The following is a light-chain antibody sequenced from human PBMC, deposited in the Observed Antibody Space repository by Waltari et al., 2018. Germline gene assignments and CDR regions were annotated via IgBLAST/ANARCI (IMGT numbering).Light chain of an antibody. Sequence: QSALTQPASVSGSPGQSITISCTGTRSDVGSYTLVSWYQQHPGKAPKLMIYEVSKRPSGVSNRFSGSKSGNTASLTISGLQAEDEADYYCCSYAGSLVFGGGTKLTVL. CDR2: EVS. V-gene: IGLV2-23*02. CDR3: CSYAGSLV. J-gene: IGLJ2*01. CDR1: RSDVGSYTL.